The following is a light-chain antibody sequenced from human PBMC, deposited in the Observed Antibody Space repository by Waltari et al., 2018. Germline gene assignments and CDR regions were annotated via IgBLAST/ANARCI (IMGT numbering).Light chain of an antibody. CDR1: QSISVY. CDR3: QQSFTTLWT. Sequence: DIQMTESASTLYASVGDRVKIPCRAGQSISVYLNWYQQKHGEAPKLLIHGATTLENGVPTRFSGSGSGTDFTLTISTLQPEDFATYYCQQSFTTLWTFGQGTEGEIK. CDR2: GAT. V-gene: IGKV1-39*01. J-gene: IGKJ1*01.